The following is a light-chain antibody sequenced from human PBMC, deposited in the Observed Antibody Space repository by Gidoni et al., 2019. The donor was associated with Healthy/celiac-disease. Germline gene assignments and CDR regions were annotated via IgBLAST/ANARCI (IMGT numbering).Light chain of an antibody. V-gene: IGKV4-1*01. CDR3: QQYYSTPYN. Sequence: DIVMTQSPDSLAVSLGARATINCKSSQSVLYSSNNKNYLAWYQQKPGQPPKLLIYWAATRESGVPDRVSGSGSGTDFTLTISSLQAEDVAVYYCQQYYSTPYNFGQGTKLEI. CDR2: WAA. CDR1: QSVLYSSNNKNY. J-gene: IGKJ2*01.